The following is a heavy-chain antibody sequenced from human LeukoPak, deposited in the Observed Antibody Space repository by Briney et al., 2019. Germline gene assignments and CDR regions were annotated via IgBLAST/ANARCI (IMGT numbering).Heavy chain of an antibody. CDR1: GYTFTGYY. D-gene: IGHD3-3*01. J-gene: IGHJ4*02. CDR2: INPISGGT. V-gene: IGHV1-2*02. Sequence: ASVKVSCKASGYTFTGYYMHWVRQAPGQGLQWMGWINPISGGTDYAQKLQGRVTMTTDTSTSTAYMELRSLRSDDTAVYYCARGYYDFWSGYLGDFFDYWGQGTLVTVSS. CDR3: ARGYYDFWSGYLGDFFDY.